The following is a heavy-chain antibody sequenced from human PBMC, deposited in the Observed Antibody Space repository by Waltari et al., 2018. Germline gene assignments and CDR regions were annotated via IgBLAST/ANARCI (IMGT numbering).Heavy chain of an antibody. V-gene: IGHV3-7*01. CDR1: GINFSNYW. J-gene: IGHJ4*02. CDR3: AINQY. Sequence: EVQLVESGGGWVQPGGSLRLSCVVSGINFSNYWMNWVRQAPGKGLEWVANIKPDGSEKYYVDSVKGRLTISRDNAKNSLFLQMNSLSVDDTGVYYCAINQYWGQGTLVTVSS. CDR2: IKPDGSEK.